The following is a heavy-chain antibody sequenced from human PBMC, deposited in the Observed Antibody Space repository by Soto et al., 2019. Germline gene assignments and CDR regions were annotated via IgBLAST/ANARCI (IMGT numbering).Heavy chain of an antibody. CDR1: GNTFNSCS. D-gene: IGHD4-17*01. CDR2: INPYSGRT. V-gene: IGHV1-18*01. Sequence: ASVKVSCKAFGNTFNSCSISWVRQAPGQGLQWMAWINPYSGRTDYAHKFQGRVTMTTDTSTSTAYMELRSLRSDDTAVYYCARRHGDISSAAGFDHWGQGTLVTVSS. J-gene: IGHJ4*02. CDR3: ARRHGDISSAAGFDH.